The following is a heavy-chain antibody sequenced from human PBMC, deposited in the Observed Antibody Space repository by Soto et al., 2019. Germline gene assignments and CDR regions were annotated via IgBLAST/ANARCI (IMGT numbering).Heavy chain of an antibody. CDR2: IYPGDSDT. D-gene: IGHD6-19*01. CDR1: GYSFNSNW. Sequence: PGESLKISCKGSGYSFNSNWIGWVRQMPGKGLERMGIIYPGDSDTRYSPPFQGQVTISADKSITTAYLQWSSLRASDSAMYYCARLFDTSGWYDYWGQGTLVTVSS. J-gene: IGHJ4*02. CDR3: ARLFDTSGWYDY. V-gene: IGHV5-51*01.